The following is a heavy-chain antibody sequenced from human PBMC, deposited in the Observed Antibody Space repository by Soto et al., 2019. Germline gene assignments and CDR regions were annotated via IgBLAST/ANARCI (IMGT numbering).Heavy chain of an antibody. CDR1: GFTFSSYA. J-gene: IGHJ4*02. D-gene: IGHD3-3*01. V-gene: IGHV3-30-3*01. Sequence: QVQLVESGGGVVQPGRSLRLSCAASGFTFSSYAMHWVRRAPGKGLEWVAVISYDGSNKYYADSVKGRFTISRDNSKNTLYLQMNSLRAEDTAVYYCANAGDFWSGYYTDAPIDHWGQGTLVTVSS. CDR3: ANAGDFWSGYYTDAPIDH. CDR2: ISYDGSNK.